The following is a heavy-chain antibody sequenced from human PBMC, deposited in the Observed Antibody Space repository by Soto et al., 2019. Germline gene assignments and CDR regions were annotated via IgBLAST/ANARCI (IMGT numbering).Heavy chain of an antibody. CDR2: ISGSGGST. J-gene: IGHJ4*02. Sequence: GGSLRLSCAASGLTFSSYAMSWVRQAPGKGLEWVSAISGSGGSTYYADSVKGRFTISRGNSKNTLYLQMNSLRAEDTAVYYCAKTRLCSGGSCYGIFDYWGQGTLVTVSS. V-gene: IGHV3-23*01. CDR1: GLTFSSYA. CDR3: AKTRLCSGGSCYGIFDY. D-gene: IGHD2-15*01.